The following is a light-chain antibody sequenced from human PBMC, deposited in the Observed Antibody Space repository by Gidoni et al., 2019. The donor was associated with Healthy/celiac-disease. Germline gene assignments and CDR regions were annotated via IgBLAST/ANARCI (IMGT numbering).Light chain of an antibody. Sequence: EIVLTQSPGTLSLSPGERANLSCRASQSVSSSYLAWYPQKPGQAPRLLIYGASSRATGIPDRFSGSGSGTDFTLTISRLEPEDFAVYYCQQYGSSLSWTFGQGTKVEIK. V-gene: IGKV3-20*01. CDR2: GAS. J-gene: IGKJ1*01. CDR3: QQYGSSLSWT. CDR1: QSVSSSY.